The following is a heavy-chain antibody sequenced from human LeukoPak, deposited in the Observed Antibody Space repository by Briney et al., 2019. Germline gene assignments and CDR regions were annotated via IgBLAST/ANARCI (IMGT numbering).Heavy chain of an antibody. D-gene: IGHD2-2*01. V-gene: IGHV4-59*08. CDR1: GGSLSSYY. Sequence: PSETLSLTCSVSGGSLSSYYWSWVRQPRGKGLEWVGYIYYSGSTNYNPSLKSRVTISVDTSKNQFSLKLSSVTAADTAVYYCASLTLHCSSTSCYGNWFDPWGQGTLVTVSS. CDR3: ASLTLHCSSTSCYGNWFDP. CDR2: IYYSGST. J-gene: IGHJ5*02.